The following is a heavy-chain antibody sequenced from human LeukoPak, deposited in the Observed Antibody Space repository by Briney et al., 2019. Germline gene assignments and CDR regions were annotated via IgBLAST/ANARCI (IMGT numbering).Heavy chain of an antibody. CDR3: GKVGKTTLTTYYFDY. D-gene: IGHD4-17*01. CDR1: GFTFSTYA. Sequence: GGSLRLSCTSSGFTFSTYAMSWVRQAPGKGLEWVSGIGGTDNNTYYAVPVKGRFTISRYNSKNTLFLQMNSLRAEDTAVYYCGKVGKTTLTTYYFDYWGQGTLVTVSS. V-gene: IGHV3-23*01. CDR2: IGGTDNNT. J-gene: IGHJ4*02.